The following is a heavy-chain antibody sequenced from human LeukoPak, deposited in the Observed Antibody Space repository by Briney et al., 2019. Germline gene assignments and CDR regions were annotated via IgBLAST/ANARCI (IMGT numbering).Heavy chain of an antibody. J-gene: IGHJ4*02. V-gene: IGHV4-4*07. CDR3: ARDHGISGLESYLGY. D-gene: IGHD3-10*01. Sequence: SETLSLTCTVSGGSISHYYWSWIRQPAGKGLEWIGRIYTSGSTNYNPSLKSRVTMSVDTSKNQFSLKMSSVTAADTAVYYCARDHGISGLESYLGYWGQGTLVTVSS. CDR2: IYTSGST. CDR1: GGSISHYY.